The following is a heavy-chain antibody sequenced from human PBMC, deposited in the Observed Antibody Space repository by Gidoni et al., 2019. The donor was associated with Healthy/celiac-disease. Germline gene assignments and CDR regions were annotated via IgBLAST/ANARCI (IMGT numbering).Heavy chain of an antibody. CDR1: GYSFTTYW. J-gene: IGHJ4*02. D-gene: IGHD3-22*01. CDR3: ARSPSVSPIVVVPEDY. Sequence: EVQLVQSGAEVKKPGGSLRLSCKGSGYSFTTYWISWVRQMPGKGLEWMGRIDPSDSYTNYSPSFQGHVTISADKSISTAYLQWSSLKASDTAMYYCARSPSVSPIVVVPEDYWGQGTLVTVSS. CDR2: IDPSDSYT. V-gene: IGHV5-10-1*03.